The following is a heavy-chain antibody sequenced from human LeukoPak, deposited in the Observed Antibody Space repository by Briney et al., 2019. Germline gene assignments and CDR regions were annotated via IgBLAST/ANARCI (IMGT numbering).Heavy chain of an antibody. V-gene: IGHV4-34*01. CDR2: INHSGST. Sequence: SETLSLTCAVYGGSFSGYYWSWIRQPPGKGLEWIGEINHSGSTNYNPSLKSRVTISVDTSKNQFSLKLSSVTAADTAVYYCASQNETGLLFDYWGQGTLVTVSS. CDR1: GGSFSGYY. D-gene: IGHD1-26*01. J-gene: IGHJ4*02. CDR3: ASQNETGLLFDY.